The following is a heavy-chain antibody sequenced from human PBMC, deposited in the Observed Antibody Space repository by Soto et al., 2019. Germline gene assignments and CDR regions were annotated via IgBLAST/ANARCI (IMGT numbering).Heavy chain of an antibody. J-gene: IGHJ5*02. CDR3: ASHNYGSGIKGHWFDP. D-gene: IGHD3-10*01. CDR2: INHSGST. CDR1: GGSFSGYY. Sequence: SETLSLTCAVYGGSFSGYYWSWIRQPPGKGLEWIGEINHSGSTNYNPALKSRVTISVDTSKNQFSLKLSSVTAADTAVYYCASHNYGSGIKGHWFDPWGQGTLVTVSS. V-gene: IGHV4-34*01.